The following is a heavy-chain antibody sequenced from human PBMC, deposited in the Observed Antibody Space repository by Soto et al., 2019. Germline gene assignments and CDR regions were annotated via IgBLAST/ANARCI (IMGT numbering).Heavy chain of an antibody. D-gene: IGHD3-22*01. Sequence: GGSLRLSCAASGFTFSSYAMSWVRQAPGKGLEWVSVISGRGGYTNYADSVKGRFTISRDNSKSTMYLQMHSLRAEDTAVYYCAKLGGLYYDSSSSLRYIDYWGQGTLVTVSS. J-gene: IGHJ4*02. CDR3: AKLGGLYYDSSSSLRYIDY. V-gene: IGHV3-23*01. CDR2: ISGRGGYT. CDR1: GFTFSSYA.